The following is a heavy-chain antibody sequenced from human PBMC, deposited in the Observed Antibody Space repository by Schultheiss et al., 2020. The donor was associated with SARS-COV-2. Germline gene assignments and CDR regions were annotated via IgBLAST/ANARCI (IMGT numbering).Heavy chain of an antibody. J-gene: IGHJ4*02. CDR1: GGTFSSYA. Sequence: ASVKVSCKASGGTFSSYAISWVRQAPGQGLEWMGWISAYNGNTNYAQKLQGRVTMTTDTSTSTAYMELRSLRSDDTAVYYCARPLRYSSGSGVDYWGQGTLVTVSS. CDR3: ARPLRYSSGSGVDY. CDR2: ISAYNGNT. D-gene: IGHD6-19*01. V-gene: IGHV1-18*01.